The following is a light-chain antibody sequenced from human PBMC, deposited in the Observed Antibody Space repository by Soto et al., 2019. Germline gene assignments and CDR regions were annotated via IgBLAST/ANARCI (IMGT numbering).Light chain of an antibody. CDR1: QSLSSGY. CDR2: GAS. CDR3: QQYGSSPLT. Sequence: ENVLTQSPGTLSLSPGERATLSCRASQSLSSGYLAWYQQKPGQAPRLLIYGASNRATGIPDRFSGSGSGTDCSLTISRLEPEDFAVYYCQQYGSSPLTFGGGTKVDIK. J-gene: IGKJ4*01. V-gene: IGKV3-20*01.